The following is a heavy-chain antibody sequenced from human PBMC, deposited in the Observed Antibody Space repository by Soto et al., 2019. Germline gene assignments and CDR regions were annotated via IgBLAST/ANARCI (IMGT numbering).Heavy chain of an antibody. V-gene: IGHV3-30*18. J-gene: IGHJ4*02. CDR2: ISYDGSNK. Sequence: QVQLVESGGGVVQPGRSLRLPCAASGFTFSSYGMHWVRQATGKGLEWVAVISYDGSNKYYADSVKGRFTISRDNSKNTLYLQMNSLRAEDTAVYYCAKDRYSSGSRYFDYWGQGTLVTVSS. CDR1: GFTFSSYG. D-gene: IGHD6-19*01. CDR3: AKDRYSSGSRYFDY.